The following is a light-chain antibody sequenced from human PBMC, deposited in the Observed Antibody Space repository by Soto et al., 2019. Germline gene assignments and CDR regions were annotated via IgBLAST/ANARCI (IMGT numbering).Light chain of an antibody. CDR3: QTWGTGIVV. CDR2: LNSDGSH. J-gene: IGLJ3*02. CDR1: SGHSSYA. V-gene: IGLV4-69*01. Sequence: QPVLTQSPSASASLRASVKLTCTLSSGHSSYAIAWHQQQTEKGPRYLMKLNSDGSHNKGDGIPDRISGSSSGAERYLTISSLQSEDEADYYCQTWGTGIVVFGAGTKLTVL.